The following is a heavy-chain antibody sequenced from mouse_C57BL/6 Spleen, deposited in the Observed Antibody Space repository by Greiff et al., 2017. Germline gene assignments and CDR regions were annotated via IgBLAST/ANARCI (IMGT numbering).Heavy chain of an antibody. CDR3: ARSGDGSSYDY. J-gene: IGHJ2*01. CDR1: GYAFSSYW. V-gene: IGHV1-80*01. CDR2: IYPGDGAT. D-gene: IGHD1-1*01. Sequence: QVQLQQSGAELVKPGASVKISCKASGYAFSSYWMNWVKQRPGKGLEWIGQIYPGDGATNYNGKFKGKATLTADKSSSTAYMQLSSLTSEDSAVYFCARSGDGSSYDYWGQGTTLTVSS.